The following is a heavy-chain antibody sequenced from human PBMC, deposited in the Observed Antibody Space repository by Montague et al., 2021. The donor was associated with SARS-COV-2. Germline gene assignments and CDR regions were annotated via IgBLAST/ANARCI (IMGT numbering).Heavy chain of an antibody. J-gene: IGHJ3*01. CDR2: GYHSADT. CDR1: GGSTGSGN. Sequence: SETLSLTCTVSGGSTGSGNWNRIRKSHGKRPEPNCYGYHSADTKNKPSLQSRVTISIDTSENQFSLRLNSVTAADTAVYFCARGWDFDPWGQGTLVTVSS. D-gene: IGHD6-19*01. V-gene: IGHV4-59*08. CDR3: ARGWDFDP.